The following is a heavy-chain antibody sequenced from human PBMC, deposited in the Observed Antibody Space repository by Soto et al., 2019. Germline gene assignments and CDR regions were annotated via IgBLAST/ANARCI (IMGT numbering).Heavy chain of an antibody. CDR1: GFTFNNYA. Sequence: GGSLRLSCAASGFTFNNYAMNWVSHISGAGGTTSYADSVRGRFTISRDNSKNTLYLQMNSLRVDDTAVYYCTKGVPDCSGGSCYRPLGYWGQGTLVTVSS. CDR3: TKGVPDCSGGSCYRPLGY. V-gene: IGHV3-23*01. D-gene: IGHD2-15*01. J-gene: IGHJ4*02. CDR2: ISGAGGTT.